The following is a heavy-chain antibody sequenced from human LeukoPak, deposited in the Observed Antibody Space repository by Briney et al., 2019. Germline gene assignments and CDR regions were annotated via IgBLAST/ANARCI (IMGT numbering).Heavy chain of an antibody. CDR2: ISAYNGNT. Sequence: ASVKVSCKASGYTFTSYGISWVRQAPGQGLEWMGWISAYNGNTNYAQKLQGRVTMTTDTSTSTAYMELRSLRSDDTAVYYCARLTYCGGDCYCFDYWGPGTLVTVSS. CDR3: ARLTYCGGDCYCFDY. J-gene: IGHJ4*02. D-gene: IGHD2-21*01. V-gene: IGHV1-18*01. CDR1: GYTFTSYG.